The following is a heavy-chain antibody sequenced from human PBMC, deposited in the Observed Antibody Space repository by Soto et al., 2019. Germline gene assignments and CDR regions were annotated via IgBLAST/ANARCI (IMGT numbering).Heavy chain of an antibody. CDR3: GSREYSGYDGEYYYMDV. CDR1: GGSFSGYY. CDR2: INHSGST. Sequence: SETLSLTCAVYGGSFSGYYWSWIRQPPGKGLEWIGEINHSGSTNYNPSLKSRVTISVDTSKNQFSLKLSSVTAADTAVYYCGSREYSGYDGEYYYMDVWGKGTTVTVSS. J-gene: IGHJ6*03. V-gene: IGHV4-34*01. D-gene: IGHD5-12*01.